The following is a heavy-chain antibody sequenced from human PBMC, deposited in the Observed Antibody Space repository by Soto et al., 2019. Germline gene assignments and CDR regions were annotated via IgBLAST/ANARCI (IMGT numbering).Heavy chain of an antibody. J-gene: IGHJ4*02. V-gene: IGHV4-59*01. Sequence: ETLSLTCTVSGASMNDYYGSWIRQSPGKGLEHIGYLHYNGFAEYSPSLRSRVSISMDTSKNQFSLKLSSVTAADTAIYYCARSGHIFAGVFWGQGILVTVSS. D-gene: IGHD3-16*01. CDR2: LHYNGFA. CDR3: ARSGHIFAGVF. CDR1: GASMNDYY.